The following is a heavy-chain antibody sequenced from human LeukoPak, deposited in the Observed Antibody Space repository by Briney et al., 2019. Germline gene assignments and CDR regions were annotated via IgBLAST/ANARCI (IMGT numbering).Heavy chain of an antibody. CDR3: ARSGSYDY. D-gene: IGHD1-26*01. Sequence: SVKVSCEASGGTFSSYAISWVRQAPGQGLEWMGRIIPILGIANYAQKFQGRVTITADKSTSTAYMELSSLRSEDTAVYYCARSGSYDYWGQGTRVTVSS. CDR1: GGTFSSYA. CDR2: IIPILGIA. J-gene: IGHJ4*02. V-gene: IGHV1-69*04.